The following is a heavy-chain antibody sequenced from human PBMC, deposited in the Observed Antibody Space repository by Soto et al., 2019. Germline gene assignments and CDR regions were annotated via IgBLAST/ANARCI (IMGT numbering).Heavy chain of an antibody. CDR1: GFTFSSYG. CDR3: AKVPGSSWYEYIDY. Sequence: GGSLRLSCAASGFTFSSYGMHWVRQAPGKGLEWVAVISYDGSNKYYADSVKGRFTISRDNSKNTLYLQMNSLRAEDTAVYYCAKVPGSSWYEYIDYWGQGTLVTVSS. D-gene: IGHD6-13*01. J-gene: IGHJ4*02. V-gene: IGHV3-30*18. CDR2: ISYDGSNK.